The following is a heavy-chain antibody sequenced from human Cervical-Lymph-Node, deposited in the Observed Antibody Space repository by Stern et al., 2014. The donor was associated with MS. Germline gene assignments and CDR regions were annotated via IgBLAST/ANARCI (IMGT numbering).Heavy chain of an antibody. V-gene: IGHV4-30-2*06. CDR1: GGSISNGGYS. Sequence: QLQLQESGSGLVKPSQTLSLTCAVSGGSISNGGYSWSWIRQSPGKGLEWIGYIYESGSTFYNPSLKSRVTISVDGSKNQFSLKLNSVTAADTAVYYCARGGNFWSGSSFAMDVWGQGTTVTVSS. D-gene: IGHD3-3*01. CDR2: IYESGST. J-gene: IGHJ6*02. CDR3: ARGGNFWSGSSFAMDV.